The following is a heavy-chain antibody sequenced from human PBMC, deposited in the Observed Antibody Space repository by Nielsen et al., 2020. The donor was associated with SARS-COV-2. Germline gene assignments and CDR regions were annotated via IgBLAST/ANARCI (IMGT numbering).Heavy chain of an antibody. J-gene: IGHJ6*02. Sequence: GGSLRLSCAASGFTLSSYGMHWVRQAPGKGLEWVSAISGSGGSTYYADSVKGRFTIFRDNSKNTLYLQMNSLRAEDTAVYYCASMPGRSSGWPPTYYYYYGMDVWGQGTTVTVSS. CDR2: ISGSGGST. V-gene: IGHV3-23*01. CDR3: ASMPGRSSGWPPTYYYYYGMDV. CDR1: GFTLSSYG. D-gene: IGHD6-19*01.